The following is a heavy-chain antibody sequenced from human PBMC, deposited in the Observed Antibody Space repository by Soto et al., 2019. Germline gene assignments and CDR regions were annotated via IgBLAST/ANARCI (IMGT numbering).Heavy chain of an antibody. Sequence: QVQLQESGPGLVKPSQTLSLTCTVSGGSISSGGYYWSWIRQHPGKGLEGIGYIYHSGSTYYNPSLKSRVTISVDTSKNQLSLELSSVTAADTAVYYCARSDGYNYVGADYWGQGTLVTVSS. CDR1: GGSISSGGYY. J-gene: IGHJ4*02. CDR2: IYHSGST. V-gene: IGHV4-31*03. CDR3: ARSDGYNYVGADY. D-gene: IGHD5-12*01.